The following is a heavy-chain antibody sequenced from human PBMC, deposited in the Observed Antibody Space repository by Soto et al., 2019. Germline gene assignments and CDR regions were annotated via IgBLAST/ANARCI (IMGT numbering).Heavy chain of an antibody. J-gene: IGHJ6*02. Sequence: GGSLRLSCAASGFTFSSYGMHWVRQAPGKGLEWVAVISYDGSNKYYADSVKGRFTISRDNSKNTLYLQMNSLRAEDTAVYYCAKPTDYYDSSGYSPISFYYGMDVWGQGTTVTVSS. CDR3: AKPTDYYDSSGYSPISFYYGMDV. V-gene: IGHV3-30*18. D-gene: IGHD3-22*01. CDR1: GFTFSSYG. CDR2: ISYDGSNK.